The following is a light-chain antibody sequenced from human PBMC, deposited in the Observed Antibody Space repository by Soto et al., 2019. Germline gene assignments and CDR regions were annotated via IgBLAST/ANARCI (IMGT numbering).Light chain of an antibody. CDR1: SSDVGGYNY. Sequence: QAVVTQPRSVSGSPGQSVTISCTGTSSDVGGYNYVSWYQQHPGKAPKLMIYDVSQRPSGVPDRLSGSKSGNTASLTISGLQHEDEADYYCCSYAGSHFLFGGGTKLTVL. CDR3: CSYAGSHFL. V-gene: IGLV2-11*01. CDR2: DVS. J-gene: IGLJ2*01.